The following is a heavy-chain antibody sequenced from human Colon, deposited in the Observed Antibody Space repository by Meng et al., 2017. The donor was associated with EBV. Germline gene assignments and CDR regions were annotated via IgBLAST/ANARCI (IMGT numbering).Heavy chain of an antibody. CDR2: MSQSGSA. CDR3: ARAEYYNWFDP. Sequence: QVQLQQWGAGLLKPSATLSLTCAVYGGSFNNFYWSWIRQPPGKGLEWIGEMSQSGSANYNPSLKSRVTISVDTSKNQFSLKLSSVTAADTAVYYCARAEYYNWFDPWGQGTMVTVYS. V-gene: IGHV4-34*02. CDR1: GGSFNNFY. J-gene: IGHJ5*02. D-gene: IGHD1-14*01.